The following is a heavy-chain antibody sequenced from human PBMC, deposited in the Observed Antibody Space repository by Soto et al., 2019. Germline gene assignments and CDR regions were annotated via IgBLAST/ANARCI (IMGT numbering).Heavy chain of an antibody. CDR2: ISSSSSYI. CDR3: ARDREQLVLGWFDP. D-gene: IGHD6-13*01. J-gene: IGHJ5*02. Sequence: GGSLRLSCAASGFTFSSYSMNWVRQAPGKGLEWVSSISSSSSYIYYADSVKGRFTISRDNAKNSLYLQMNSLRAEDTAVYYCARDREQLVLGWFDPWGQGTLVTVSS. V-gene: IGHV3-21*01. CDR1: GFTFSSYS.